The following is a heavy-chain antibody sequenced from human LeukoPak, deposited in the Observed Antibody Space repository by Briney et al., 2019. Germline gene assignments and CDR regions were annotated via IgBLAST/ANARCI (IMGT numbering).Heavy chain of an antibody. J-gene: IGHJ4*02. Sequence: GGSLRLSCAASEFAFSTYNMNWVRQAPGKGLEWVSVIYSGGTYYADSVKGRFTISRDNSKNTLYLQMNSLRAEDTAVYYCATEYGDYGLVSGYWGQGTLVTVSS. CDR2: IYSGGT. CDR1: EFAFSTYN. CDR3: ATEYGDYGLVSGY. D-gene: IGHD4-17*01. V-gene: IGHV3-53*01.